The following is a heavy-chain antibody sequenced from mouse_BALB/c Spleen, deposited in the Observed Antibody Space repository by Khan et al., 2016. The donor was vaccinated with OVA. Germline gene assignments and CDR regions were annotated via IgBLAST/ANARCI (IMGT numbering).Heavy chain of an antibody. Sequence: VELQQPGAELVKPGASVKMSCKASGYTFTSYWMHWVKQRPGQGLEWIGVIDPTDSYTSYNHNFKGKATLPVDTSSSSAHMQLISLSSEDSAVYYSRRSTQYGSFLFVYCGQSTTLAVSS. D-gene: IGHD2-10*02. CDR2: IDPTDSYT. V-gene: IGHV1S127*01. CDR3: RRSTQYGSFLFVY. J-gene: IGHJ2*01. CDR1: GYTFTSYW.